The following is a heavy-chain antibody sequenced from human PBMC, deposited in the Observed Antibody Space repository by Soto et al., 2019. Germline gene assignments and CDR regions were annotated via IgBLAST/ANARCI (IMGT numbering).Heavy chain of an antibody. CDR2: MNPNSGNT. J-gene: IGHJ5*02. CDR1: GYTFTSYD. CDR3: AREGDFWSGYYSGWFDP. D-gene: IGHD3-3*01. V-gene: IGHV1-8*01. Sequence: QVQLAQSGAEVKKPGASVKVSCKASGYTFTSYDINWVRQATGQGLEWMGWMNPNSGNTGYAQKFQGRVTMTRNTSISTAYMELSSLRSEDTAVYYCAREGDFWSGYYSGWFDPWGQGTLVTVSS.